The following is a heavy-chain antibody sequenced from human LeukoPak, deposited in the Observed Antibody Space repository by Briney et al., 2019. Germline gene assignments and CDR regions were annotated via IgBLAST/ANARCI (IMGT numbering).Heavy chain of an antibody. CDR2: ISGSGDST. D-gene: IGHD3-9*01. Sequence: GGSLRLSCAASGFTFSSYAMSWVRQAPGKGLEWVSAISGSGDSTYYADSVKGRFTISRDKSKNTLYLRMNSLRAEDTAVYYCAKGSRYDILTGSQYYYSYYMDVWAKGPRSSSP. CDR1: GFTFSSYA. J-gene: IGHJ6*03. V-gene: IGHV3-23*01. CDR3: AKGSRYDILTGSQYYYSYYMDV.